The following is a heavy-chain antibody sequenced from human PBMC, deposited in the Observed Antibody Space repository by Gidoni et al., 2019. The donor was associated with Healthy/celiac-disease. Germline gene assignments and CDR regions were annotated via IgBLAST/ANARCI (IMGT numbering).Heavy chain of an antibody. J-gene: IGHJ3*02. D-gene: IGHD1-1*01. V-gene: IGHV4-31*01. CDR3: ARVVWNDSPEAFDI. CDR1: GGSISSGGYY. Sequence: QVQLQESGPGLVKPSQTLSLTCTVSGGSISSGGYYWSWIRQHPGKGLEWIGYIYYSGSTYYNPSLKSLVTISVDTSKNQFSLKLSSVTAADTAVYYCARVVWNDSPEAFDIWGQGTMVTVSS. CDR2: IYYSGST.